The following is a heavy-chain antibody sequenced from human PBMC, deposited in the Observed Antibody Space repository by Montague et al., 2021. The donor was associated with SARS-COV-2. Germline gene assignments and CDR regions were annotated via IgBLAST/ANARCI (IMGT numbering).Heavy chain of an antibody. CDR2: INYSGTT. CDR3: ARHWGIAAAGN. V-gene: IGHV4-39*01. CDR1: GGSITDRTYY. D-gene: IGHD6-13*01. Sequence: SETLSLTCSVSGGSITDRTYYWGCIRQSPGKGLEWLGAINYSGTTXYNPSLKSRVTISLDTAKNQFSLKMTSVTAADTAVYYCARHWGIAAAGNWGQGTLVTVSS. J-gene: IGHJ4*02.